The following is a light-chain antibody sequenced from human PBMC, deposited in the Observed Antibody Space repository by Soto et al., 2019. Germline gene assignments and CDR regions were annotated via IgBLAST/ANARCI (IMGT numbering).Light chain of an antibody. Sequence: EIVMTQSPATLSVSAGERTSLSCRASQSVSPNLAWYQQKPGQTPRLLIYGTSTRATGVPARFSAIGSGTEFTLTIGSLQSEDFAVYYCQQYHNWPLTFGGGTKVEI. CDR1: QSVSPN. V-gene: IGKV3-15*01. CDR3: QQYHNWPLT. CDR2: GTS. J-gene: IGKJ4*01.